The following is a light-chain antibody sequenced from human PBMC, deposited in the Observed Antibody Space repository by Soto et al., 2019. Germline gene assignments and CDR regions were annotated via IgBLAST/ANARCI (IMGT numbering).Light chain of an antibody. V-gene: IGKV3-20*01. CDR3: QEYRSSRT. CDR1: QSVTSSY. CDR2: GAS. J-gene: IGKJ1*01. Sequence: EIVLTQSPGTLSLSPGERATLSCRASQSVTSSYLAWYQQKPGQAPRPLIYGASTRATGIPDRFSGGGSGTDFPLTISRLEPEDFAVYYCQEYRSSRTFGQGTQV.